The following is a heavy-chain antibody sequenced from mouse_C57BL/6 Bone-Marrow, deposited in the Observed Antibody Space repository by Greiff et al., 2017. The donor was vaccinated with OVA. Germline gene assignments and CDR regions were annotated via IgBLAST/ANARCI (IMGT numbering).Heavy chain of an antibody. Sequence: QVQLQQPGAELVKPGASVKMSCKASGYTFTSYWITWVKQRPGQGLEWIGDIYPGSGSTNYNEKFKIKATLNVDTSSSTAYMKLSSLTSEDSAVYYCAFITTVVGYYAMDYWGQGTSVTVSS. CDR2: IYPGSGST. J-gene: IGHJ4*01. D-gene: IGHD1-1*01. V-gene: IGHV1-55*01. CDR1: GYTFTSYW. CDR3: AFITTVVGYYAMDY.